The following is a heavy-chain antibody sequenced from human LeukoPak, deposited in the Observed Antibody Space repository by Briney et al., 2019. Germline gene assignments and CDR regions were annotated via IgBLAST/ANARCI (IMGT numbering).Heavy chain of an antibody. CDR2: ISGRGENT. CDR1: GFIFSSYA. Sequence: GGSLRLSCAASGFIFSSYAMSWVRQAPGKGLEWLSSISGRGENTYYADSVKGRFTTSRDNSRNMLYVQMNSLRAEDTAVYFCATAGDFTDFDYWGQGTLVTVSS. J-gene: IGHJ4*02. V-gene: IGHV3-23*01. D-gene: IGHD7-27*01. CDR3: ATAGDFTDFDY.